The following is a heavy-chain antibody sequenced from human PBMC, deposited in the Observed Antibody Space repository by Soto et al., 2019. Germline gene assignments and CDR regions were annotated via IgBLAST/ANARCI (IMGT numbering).Heavy chain of an antibody. D-gene: IGHD1-26*01. CDR1: GGTFSSYS. CDR3: ARDGGRHSGGIDY. V-gene: IGHV1-69*01. CDR2: IIPIFGTA. J-gene: IGHJ4*02. Sequence: QVQLVQSGAEVKKPGSSVKVSCKASGGTFSSYSINWVRQAPGQGLEWMGEIIPIFGTANYAQKFQGRVTITANESTSTAYMELSSLRSEDTSVYYCARDGGRHSGGIDYGGQGTLVTVSS.